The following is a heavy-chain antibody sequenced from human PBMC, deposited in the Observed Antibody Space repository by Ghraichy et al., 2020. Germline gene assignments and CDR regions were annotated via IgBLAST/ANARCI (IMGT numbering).Heavy chain of an antibody. Sequence: GESLNISCKGSGYSFTNYWIGWVRQMPGKGLEWMGIFYPGDSETRYSPSFQGQVTISADKSISTAFLQWSSLKASDTAMYYCARSLAAGNYYYYAMDVWGQGTTVTVSS. CDR3: ARSLAAGNYYYYAMDV. CDR1: GYSFTNYW. D-gene: IGHD6-13*01. V-gene: IGHV5-51*01. CDR2: FYPGDSET. J-gene: IGHJ6*02.